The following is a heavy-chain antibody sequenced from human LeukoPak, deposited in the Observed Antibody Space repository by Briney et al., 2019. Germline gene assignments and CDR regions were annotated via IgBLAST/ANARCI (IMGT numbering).Heavy chain of an antibody. J-gene: IGHJ4*02. CDR2: ISSSSSYI. CDR1: GFTFSSYW. Sequence: GGSLRLSCAASGFTFSSYWMNWVRQAPGKGLEWVSSISSSSSYIYYADSVKGRFTISRDNAKNSLYLQMNSLRAEDTAVYYCAREEWYYDFWSGYYGRSFDYWGQGTLVTVSS. CDR3: AREEWYYDFWSGYYGRSFDY. V-gene: IGHV3-21*01. D-gene: IGHD3-3*01.